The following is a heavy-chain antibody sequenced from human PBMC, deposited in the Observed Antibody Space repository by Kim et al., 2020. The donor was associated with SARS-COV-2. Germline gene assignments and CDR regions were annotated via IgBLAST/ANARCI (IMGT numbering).Heavy chain of an antibody. CDR3: ARDGAGVLGSSGPLSLDY. D-gene: IGHD6-6*01. J-gene: IGHJ4*02. Sequence: GGSLRLSCAASGFTFSSYGMHWVRQAPGKGLEWVAVIWYDGSNKYYADSVKGRFTISRDNSKNTLYLQMNSLRAEDTAVYYCARDGAGVLGSSGPLSLDYWGQGALGTASS. CDR2: IWYDGSNK. CDR1: GFTFSSYG. V-gene: IGHV3-33*01.